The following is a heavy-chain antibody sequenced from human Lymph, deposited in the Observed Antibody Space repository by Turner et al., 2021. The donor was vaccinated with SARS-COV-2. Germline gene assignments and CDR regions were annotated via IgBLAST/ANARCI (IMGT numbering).Heavy chain of an antibody. CDR3: TREGDYYGINYGWFPY. Sequence: QVQLQQPGAELVKPGASVKLSCKASGYTFTSYWMHWVKQRPGRGLEWIGRIDPYRGGTKYNEKFKNKATLSVDESSSTAYIQFSSLTSEDSAVYYCTREGDYYGINYGWFPYWGQGTLVTVS. V-gene: IGHV1-2*02. D-gene: IGHD3-10*01. CDR1: GYTFTSYW. CDR2: IDPYRGGT. J-gene: IGHJ4*03.